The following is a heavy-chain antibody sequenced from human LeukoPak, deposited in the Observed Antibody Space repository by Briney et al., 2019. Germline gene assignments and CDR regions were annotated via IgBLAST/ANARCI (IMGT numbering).Heavy chain of an antibody. CDR2: ISSSSSTI. D-gene: IGHD6-19*01. CDR1: GVIFSSYS. Sequence: GGSLRLSCAASGVIFSSYSMNWVRQAPGKGLEWVSYISSSSSTIYYADSVKGRFTISRDNSKNTLYLQMNSLRAEDTAVYYCAKDLAIAVAGTSFDYWGQGTLVTVSS. J-gene: IGHJ4*02. CDR3: AKDLAIAVAGTSFDY. V-gene: IGHV3-48*01.